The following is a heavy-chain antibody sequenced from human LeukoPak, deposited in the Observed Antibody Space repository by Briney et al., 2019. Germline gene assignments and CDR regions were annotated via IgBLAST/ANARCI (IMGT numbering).Heavy chain of an antibody. Sequence: HPGGSLRLSCAASGFTVSSNYMSWVRQAPGKGLEWVSVIYSGGSTYYADSVKGRFTISRDNSKNTLYLQMNSLRAEDTAVHYCARGCSGGSCYPYDYWGQGTLVTVSS. CDR1: GFTVSSNY. CDR3: ARGCSGGSCYPYDY. V-gene: IGHV3-66*01. J-gene: IGHJ4*02. D-gene: IGHD2-15*01. CDR2: IYSGGST.